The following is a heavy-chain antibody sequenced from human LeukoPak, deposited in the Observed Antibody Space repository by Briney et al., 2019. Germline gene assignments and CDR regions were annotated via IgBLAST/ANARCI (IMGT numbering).Heavy chain of an antibody. CDR1: GGSISSYY. CDR3: ARERRTGSTYWYFDL. D-gene: IGHD3/OR15-3a*01. Sequence: SETLSLTCTVSGGSISSYYWSWIRQPPGKGLEWIGYIYYSGSTNYNPSLKSRVTISVDTSKNQFSLKLSSVTAADTAVYYCARERRTGSTYWYFDLWGRGTLVTVSS. J-gene: IGHJ2*01. CDR2: IYYSGST. V-gene: IGHV4-59*01.